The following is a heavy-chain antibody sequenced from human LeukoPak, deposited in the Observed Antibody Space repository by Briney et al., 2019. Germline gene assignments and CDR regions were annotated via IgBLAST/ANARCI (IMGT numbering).Heavy chain of an antibody. Sequence: TGGSLRLSCAASGFTLSSYWMNWVRQAPGKGLEWVANIKQDGSEKYYVDSVKGQFTISRDNAKNSLYLQMNSLRAEDTAVYYCVRAATTATSYYFYYGMDVWGQGTTVTVSS. V-gene: IGHV3-7*01. J-gene: IGHJ6*02. CDR2: IKQDGSEK. CDR1: GFTLSSYW. CDR3: VRAATTATSYYFYYGMDV. D-gene: IGHD1-1*01.